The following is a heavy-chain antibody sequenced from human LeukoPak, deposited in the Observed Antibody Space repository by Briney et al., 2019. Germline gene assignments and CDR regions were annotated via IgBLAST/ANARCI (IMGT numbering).Heavy chain of an antibody. D-gene: IGHD2-2*01. CDR1: GESFSGYH. V-gene: IGHV4-34*01. J-gene: IGHJ6*03. CDR3: ARGRYCNSTNCPYVGGYYYMDV. Sequence: SETLSLTCAVYGESFSGYHWTWIRQPPGKGPEWIGKIDHSGSTIYNPSLKSRVTISVAAPKNQIFLDLSSVTAADTAVYYCARGRYCNSTNCPYVGGYYYMDVWGKRTTVTASS. CDR2: IDHSGST.